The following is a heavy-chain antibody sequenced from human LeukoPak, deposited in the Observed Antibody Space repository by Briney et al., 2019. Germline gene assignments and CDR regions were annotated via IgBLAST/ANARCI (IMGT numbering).Heavy chain of an antibody. D-gene: IGHD2-15*01. CDR1: GYTLTELS. Sequence: RASVKVSCKVSGYTLTELSMHWVRQAPGKGLEWMGGFDPEDGETIYAQKFQGRVTMTEDTSTDTAYMELSRLRSDDTAVYYCAQNSGYCSGGSCYAPMSAFDYWGQGTLVTVSS. CDR3: AQNSGYCSGGSCYAPMSAFDY. CDR2: FDPEDGET. J-gene: IGHJ4*02. V-gene: IGHV1-24*01.